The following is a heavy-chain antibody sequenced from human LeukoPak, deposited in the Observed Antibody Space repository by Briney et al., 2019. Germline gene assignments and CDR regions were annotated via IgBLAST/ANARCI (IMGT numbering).Heavy chain of an antibody. CDR3: ATNILVRDIINWFDP. J-gene: IGHJ5*02. D-gene: IGHD3-10*01. CDR1: GYSFADYY. Sequence: GASVKVSCKASGYSFADYYMHWVRQAPGQGLEWMGWIKPNSGDTRSAQKFQGRVTMTRDTSLSTAYMELSSLRYDDTAVYYCATNILVRDIINWFDPWGQGTLVTVSS. CDR2: IKPNSGDT. V-gene: IGHV1-2*02.